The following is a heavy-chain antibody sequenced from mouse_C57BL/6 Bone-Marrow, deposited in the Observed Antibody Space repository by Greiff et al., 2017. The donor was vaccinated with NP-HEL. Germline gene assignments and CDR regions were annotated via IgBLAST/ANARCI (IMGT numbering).Heavy chain of an antibody. CDR3: ARYGSSYFDY. D-gene: IGHD1-1*01. V-gene: IGHV1-59*01. Sequence: QVQLQQSGAELVRPGTSVKLSCKASGYTFTSYWMHWVKQRPGQGLEWIGVIDPSDSYTNYNQKFKGKATLTVDTSSSTAYMQLSSLTSEDSAVYYCARYGSSYFDYWGQGTTLTVSS. CDR2: IDPSDSYT. CDR1: GYTFTSYW. J-gene: IGHJ2*01.